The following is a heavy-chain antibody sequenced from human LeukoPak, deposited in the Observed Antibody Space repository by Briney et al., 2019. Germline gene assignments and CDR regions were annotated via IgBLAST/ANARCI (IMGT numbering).Heavy chain of an antibody. CDR2: MSPNSGDT. CDR1: GYTFTSYD. D-gene: IGHD3-3*01. CDR3: ARDSQFWSGYSGCFQH. J-gene: IGHJ1*01. V-gene: IGHV1-8*01. Sequence: GASVKVSCKASGYTFTSYDFNWVRQATGQRPEWMGWMSPNSGDTGYAQKFQDRVTMTRNTSISTAYMELSSLRSDDTAVYYCARDSQFWSGYSGCFQHWGQGTLVTVSS.